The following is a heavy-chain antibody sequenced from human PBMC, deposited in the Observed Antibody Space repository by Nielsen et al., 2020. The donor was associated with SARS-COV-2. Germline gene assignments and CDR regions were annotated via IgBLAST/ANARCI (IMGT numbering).Heavy chain of an antibody. Sequence: GESLKISCAASGFTFSCYAMSWVRQAPGKGLEWVSAISGSGGSTYYADSVKGRFTISRDNSKNTLYLQMNSLRAEDTAVYYCAKDDFQGYYYYYYGMDVWGQGTTVTVSS. CDR1: GFTFSCYA. CDR2: ISGSGGST. V-gene: IGHV3-23*01. D-gene: IGHD3-3*01. J-gene: IGHJ6*02. CDR3: AKDDFQGYYYYYYGMDV.